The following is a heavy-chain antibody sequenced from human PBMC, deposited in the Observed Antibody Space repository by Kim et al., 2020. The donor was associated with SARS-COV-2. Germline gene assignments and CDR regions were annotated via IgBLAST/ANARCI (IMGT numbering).Heavy chain of an antibody. Sequence: GGSLRLSCAASGFSFDDYGMHWVRQAPGKGLEWVSLITWDGGRIYYADSVKGRFTTSRDNSKNSLYLQMNSLTTEDTALYYCAKDGGGAVAVGPNFDNWG. D-gene: IGHD6-19*01. J-gene: IGHJ4*01. CDR2: ITWDGGRI. CDR1: GFSFDDYG. V-gene: IGHV3-43D*03. CDR3: AKDGGGAVAVGPNFDN.